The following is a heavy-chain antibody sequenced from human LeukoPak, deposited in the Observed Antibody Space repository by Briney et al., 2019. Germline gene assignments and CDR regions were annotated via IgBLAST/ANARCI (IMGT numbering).Heavy chain of an antibody. CDR3: ARDLGASDDAFDI. V-gene: IGHV1-2*02. CDR2: INPNSGGT. D-gene: IGHD1-26*01. J-gene: IGHJ3*02. Sequence: GASVKVSCKASGYTFTGYYMHWVRQAPGQGLEWMGWINPNSGGTNYAQKFQGRVTMTRDTSISTAYMELSSLRSSDTAVYFCARDLGASDDAFDIWGQGTMVTVSP. CDR1: GYTFTGYY.